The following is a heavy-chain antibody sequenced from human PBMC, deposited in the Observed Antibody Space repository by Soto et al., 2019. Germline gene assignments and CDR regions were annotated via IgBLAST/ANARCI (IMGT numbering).Heavy chain of an antibody. CDR2: IYYSGST. Sequence: SETLSLTCTVSGGSIRSYYWSWIRQPPGKGLEWIGYIYYSGSTNYNPSLKSRVTISVDTSKNQFSLKLSSVTAADTAVYYCARALILTGYYIHDAFDIWGQGTMVT. V-gene: IGHV4-59*01. CDR1: GGSIRSYY. J-gene: IGHJ3*02. CDR3: ARALILTGYYIHDAFDI. D-gene: IGHD3-9*01.